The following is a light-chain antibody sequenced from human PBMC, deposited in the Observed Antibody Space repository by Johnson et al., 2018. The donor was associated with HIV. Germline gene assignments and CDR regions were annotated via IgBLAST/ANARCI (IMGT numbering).Light chain of an antibody. V-gene: IGLV1-51*01. J-gene: IGLJ1*01. Sequence: QSVLTQPPSVSAAPGQKVTISCSGSSSNIGNNYVSWYQQLPGTAPKLLIYDNNKRPSGIPDRFSGSKSGTSATLAITGLQTGDEADYYCGTWDSSLSAGRAFGTGTKVTVL. CDR3: GTWDSSLSAGRA. CDR1: SSNIGNNY. CDR2: DNN.